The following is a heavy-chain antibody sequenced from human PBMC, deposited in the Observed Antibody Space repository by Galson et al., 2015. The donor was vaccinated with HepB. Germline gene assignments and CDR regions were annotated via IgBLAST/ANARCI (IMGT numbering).Heavy chain of an antibody. CDR2: IKQDGSEK. V-gene: IGHV3-7*03. J-gene: IGHJ3*02. Sequence: SLRLSCAASGFTFSSYWMSWVRQAPGKGLEWVANIKQDGSEKYYVDSVKGRFTISRDNAKNSLYLQMNSLRAEDTAVYYCASTPTNRAAISLYIWGQGTMVTVSS. D-gene: IGHD2-2*01. CDR1: GFTFSSYW. CDR3: ASTPTNRAAISLYI.